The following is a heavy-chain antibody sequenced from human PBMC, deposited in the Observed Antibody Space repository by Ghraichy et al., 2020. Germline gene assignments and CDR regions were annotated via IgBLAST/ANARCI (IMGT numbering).Heavy chain of an antibody. CDR3: ARASYDILTGYFLSPPMGAGAFDI. D-gene: IGHD3-9*01. CDR2: IYYSGST. V-gene: IGHV4-39*01. J-gene: IGHJ3*02. Sequence: SETLSLTCTVSGGSISSSSYYWGWIRQPPGKGLEWIGSIYYSGSTYYNPSLKSRVTISVDTSKNQFSLKLSSVTAADTAVYYCARASYDILTGYFLSPPMGAGAFDIWGQGTMVTVSS. CDR1: GGSISSSSYY.